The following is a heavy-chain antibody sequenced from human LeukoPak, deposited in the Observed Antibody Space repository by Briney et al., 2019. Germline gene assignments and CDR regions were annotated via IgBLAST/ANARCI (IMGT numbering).Heavy chain of an antibody. Sequence: GASVKVSCKASGFTFTRYGITWVRQAPGQGLEWRGRISAYNGDTNYAQRLQGRVTMTRDTSTSTVYMELRSLSSDDTAVYYCARDPTNTSGRYAHFDYWGQGTLVTVSS. CDR2: ISAYNGDT. D-gene: IGHD6-19*01. J-gene: IGHJ4*02. V-gene: IGHV1-18*01. CDR3: ARDPTNTSGRYAHFDY. CDR1: GFTFTRYG.